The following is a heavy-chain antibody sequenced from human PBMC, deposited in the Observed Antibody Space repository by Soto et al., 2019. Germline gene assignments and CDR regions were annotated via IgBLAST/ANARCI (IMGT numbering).Heavy chain of an antibody. CDR1: GFAFSSYG. CDR3: VSDRGYGHASVPYS. D-gene: IGHD5-18*01. J-gene: IGHJ4*02. CDR2: ISYDGSLQ. Sequence: QAQLVESGGGVVQPGRSLRLSCAASGFAFSSYGMHWVSQAPGTRLEWVAVISYDGSLQHYADSVKGRFTISRDNSKNMVLLQMSSLRAEDTAVYYCVSDRGYGHASVPYSWGQGTLVSVSS. V-gene: IGHV3-30*03.